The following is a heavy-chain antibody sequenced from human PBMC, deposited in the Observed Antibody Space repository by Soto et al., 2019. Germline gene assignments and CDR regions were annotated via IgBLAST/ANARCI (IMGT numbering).Heavy chain of an antibody. CDR1: SGSISSSTW. CDR3: ARHYGDYYFDY. V-gene: IGHV4-4*02. CDR2: IYHSGST. J-gene: IGHJ4*02. D-gene: IGHD4-17*01. Sequence: SETLSLTCAVSSGSISSSTWCSWVRQPPGNGLEWIGEIYHSGSTNYNPSLKSRVTISVDKSKNQFSLKLSSVTAADTAAYYCARHYGDYYFDYWGQGTLVTVS.